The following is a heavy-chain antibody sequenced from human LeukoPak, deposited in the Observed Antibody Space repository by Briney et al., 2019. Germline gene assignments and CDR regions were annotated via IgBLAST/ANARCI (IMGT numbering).Heavy chain of an antibody. Sequence: SGTLSLTCAVYGGSFSGYYWSWIRQPPGKGLEWIGEINHSGSTNYNPSLKSRVTISVDTSKNQFSLKLRSVTAADTAVYYCARGGYCSSTSCYSNWFDPWGQGTLVTVSS. V-gene: IGHV4-34*01. CDR3: ARGGYCSSTSCYSNWFDP. D-gene: IGHD2-2*01. J-gene: IGHJ5*02. CDR1: GGSFSGYY. CDR2: INHSGST.